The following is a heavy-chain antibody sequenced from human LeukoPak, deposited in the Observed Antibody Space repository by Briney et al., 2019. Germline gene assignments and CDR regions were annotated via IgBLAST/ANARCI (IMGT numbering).Heavy chain of an antibody. CDR2: ISGSGGGI. Sequence: QTGGSLRLSCEASGVTFSSYVVSWVRQAPGKGPEWVSGISGSGGGIYYADSVKGRFAISRDNSKNTLYLQMNSLRAEDTAVYYCVQEGPRGLAFDIWGQGTKVTVSS. J-gene: IGHJ3*02. V-gene: IGHV3-23*01. CDR3: VQEGPRGLAFDI. CDR1: GVTFSSYV.